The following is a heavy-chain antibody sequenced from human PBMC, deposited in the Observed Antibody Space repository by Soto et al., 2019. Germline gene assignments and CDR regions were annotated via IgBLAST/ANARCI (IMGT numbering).Heavy chain of an antibody. V-gene: IGHV3-74*01. CDR2: VHSDGSRI. Sequence: EVQLVESGGGLVQPGGSLRLSCAASGFTFSSYWMDWVRQAPGKGLVWVSRVHSDGSRISYADFVKGRFTISTDNAKNTLSLQMNSLTAEDTAVYYCACLSGNGGFWGQGTLVTVSS. CDR1: GFTFSSYW. D-gene: IGHD5-12*01. CDR3: ACLSGNGGF. J-gene: IGHJ4*02.